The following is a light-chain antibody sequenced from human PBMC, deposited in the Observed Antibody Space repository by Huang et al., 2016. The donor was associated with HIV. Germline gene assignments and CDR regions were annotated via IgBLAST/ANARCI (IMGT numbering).Light chain of an antibody. V-gene: IGKV1-39*01. Sequence: DIQMTQSPSSLSASVGDRVTITCRTSQSISSHLNWYQQKPGKAPKLLIDAASSLQSGVPSRFSGSGSGTDFTLTISSLQPEDFATYDCQQSYSTPYTFGQGTKLEIK. CDR2: AAS. CDR3: QQSYSTPYT. CDR1: QSISSH. J-gene: IGKJ2*01.